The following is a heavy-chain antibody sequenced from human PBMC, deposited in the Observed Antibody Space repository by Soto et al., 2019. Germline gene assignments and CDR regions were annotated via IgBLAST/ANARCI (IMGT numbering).Heavy chain of an antibody. J-gene: IGHJ6*02. D-gene: IGHD2-21*01. CDR2: ISYDGSNK. Sequence: PVVSLRVSCAASGVTFSGYGMHWVRQAPGKGLEWVAVISYDGSNKYYADSVKGRFTISRDNSKNTLYLQMNSLRAEDTAVYYCAKGICGGDCYFGMDVWGQGTTVTVSS. CDR1: GVTFSGYG. CDR3: AKGICGGDCYFGMDV. V-gene: IGHV3-30*18.